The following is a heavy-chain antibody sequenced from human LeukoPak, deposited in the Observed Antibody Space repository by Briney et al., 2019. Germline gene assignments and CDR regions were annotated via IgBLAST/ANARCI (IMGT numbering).Heavy chain of an antibody. Sequence: GGSLRLSCAASGFTFSSCGMHWVRQAPGEGLEWVAVIWYDGSNKYYADSVKGRFTISRDNSKNTLYLQMNSLRAEDTAVYYCARGPEGGYDSSGELDYWGQGTLVTVSS. CDR3: ARGPEGGYDSSGELDY. D-gene: IGHD3-22*01. V-gene: IGHV3-33*01. CDR2: IWYDGSNK. CDR1: GFTFSSCG. J-gene: IGHJ4*02.